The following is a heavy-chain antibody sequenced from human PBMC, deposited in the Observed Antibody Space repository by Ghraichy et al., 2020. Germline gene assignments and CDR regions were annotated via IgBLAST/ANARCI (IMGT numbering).Heavy chain of an antibody. CDR2: MNPNSGNT. Sequence: ASVKVSCKASGYTFTSYDINWVRQATGQGLEWMGWMNPNSGNTGYAQKFQGRVTMTRNTSISTAYMELSSLRSEDTAVYYCARVGGGNYDFWSGYLGYYYYYGMDVWGQGTTVTVSS. CDR1: GYTFTSYD. D-gene: IGHD3-3*01. CDR3: ARVGGGNYDFWSGYLGYYYYYGMDV. J-gene: IGHJ6*02. V-gene: IGHV1-8*01.